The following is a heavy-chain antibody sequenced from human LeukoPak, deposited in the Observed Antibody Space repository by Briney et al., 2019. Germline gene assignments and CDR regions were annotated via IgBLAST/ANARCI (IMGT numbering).Heavy chain of an antibody. D-gene: IGHD3-10*01. CDR2: ISGSGGST. J-gene: IGHJ3*02. V-gene: IGHV3-23*01. CDR1: GFTFSSYG. Sequence: PGGSLRLSCAASGFTFSSYGMHWVRQAPGKGLEWVSAISGSGGSTYYADSVKGRFTISRDNSKNTLYLQMNSLRAEDTAVYYCATKLWFGELADAFDIWGQGTMVTVSS. CDR3: ATKLWFGELADAFDI.